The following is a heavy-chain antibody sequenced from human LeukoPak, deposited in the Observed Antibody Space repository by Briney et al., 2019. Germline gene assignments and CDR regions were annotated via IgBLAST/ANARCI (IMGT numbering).Heavy chain of an antibody. CDR2: INHSGST. CDR3: ARGRGFGGYGTWGYYYYYMDV. D-gene: IGHD5-12*01. J-gene: IGHJ6*03. CDR1: GGSFSGYY. V-gene: IGHV4-34*01. Sequence: SETLSLTCAVYGGSFSGYYWSWIRQPPGKGLEWIGEINHSGSTNYNPSLKSRVTISVDTSKNQFSLKLSSVTAADTAVYYCARGRGFGGYGTWGYYYYYMDVWGKGTTVTVS.